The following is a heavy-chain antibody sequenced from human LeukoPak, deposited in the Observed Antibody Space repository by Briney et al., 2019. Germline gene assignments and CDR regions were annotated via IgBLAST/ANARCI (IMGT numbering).Heavy chain of an antibody. CDR3: ARAGLRQQLAHFDY. D-gene: IGHD6-6*01. J-gene: IGHJ4*02. CDR2: INPNSGGT. CDR1: GYTFTGYY. V-gene: IGHV1-2*06. Sequence: ASVKVSCKASGYTFTGYYMHWVRQAPRQGLEWMGRINPNSGGTNYAQKFQGRVTMTRDTSISTAYMELSRLRSDYTAVYYCARAGLRQQLAHFDYWGQGTLVTVSS.